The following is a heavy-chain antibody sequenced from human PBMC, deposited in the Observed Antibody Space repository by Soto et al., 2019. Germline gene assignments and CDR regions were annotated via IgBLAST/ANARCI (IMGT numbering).Heavy chain of an antibody. D-gene: IGHD2-2*03. CDR1: GGSISSGGYY. Sequence: SETLSLTCTVSGGSISSGGYYWSWIRQHPGKGLEWIGYIYYSGSTYYNPSLKSRVTISVDTSKNQFSLKLSSVTAADTVVYYCARASRGRRGYSARVYYFDYWGQGTLVTVS. V-gene: IGHV4-31*03. CDR3: ARASRGRRGYSARVYYFDY. CDR2: IYYSGST. J-gene: IGHJ4*02.